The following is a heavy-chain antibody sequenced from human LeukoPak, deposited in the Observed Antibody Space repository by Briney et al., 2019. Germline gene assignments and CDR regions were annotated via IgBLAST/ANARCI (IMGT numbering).Heavy chain of an antibody. CDR1: GYTFTSYG. D-gene: IGHD6-13*01. Sequence: ASVKVSCKASGYTFTSYGISWVRQAPGQGLEWMGWISAYNGNTNYAQKLQGRVTMTTDTSTSTAYMELRSLGSDDTAVYYCASGLIAADAFDIWGQGTMVTVSS. J-gene: IGHJ3*02. CDR3: ASGLIAADAFDI. CDR2: ISAYNGNT. V-gene: IGHV1-18*01.